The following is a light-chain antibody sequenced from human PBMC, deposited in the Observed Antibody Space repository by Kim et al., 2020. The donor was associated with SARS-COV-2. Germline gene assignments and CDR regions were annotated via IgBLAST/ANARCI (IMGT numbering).Light chain of an antibody. Sequence: SSELTQDPAVSVALGQTVRITCQGDSLRSYYASWYQQKPGQAPVLVIYGKNNRPSGIPDRFSGSSSGNTAPLTITGAQAEDEADYYCNSRDSSGNHLVVF. J-gene: IGLJ2*01. CDR3: NSRDSSGNHLVV. V-gene: IGLV3-19*01. CDR1: SLRSYY. CDR2: GKN.